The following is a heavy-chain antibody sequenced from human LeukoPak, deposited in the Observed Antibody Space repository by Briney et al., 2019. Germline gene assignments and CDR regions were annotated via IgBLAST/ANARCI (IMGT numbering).Heavy chain of an antibody. J-gene: IGHJ4*02. V-gene: IGHV4-31*03. CDR2: SYYSGST. D-gene: IGHD3-3*01. Sequence: SQTLSLTCTVSGGSISSGGYYWSWIRQHPGTGLEWIGYSYYSGSTYYNPSLKSRVTISVDTSKNQFSLKLSSVTAADTAVYYCARGPWTSGYYTPLGVPYFDYWGQGTLVTVSS. CDR3: ARGPWTSGYYTPLGVPYFDY. CDR1: GGSISSGGYY.